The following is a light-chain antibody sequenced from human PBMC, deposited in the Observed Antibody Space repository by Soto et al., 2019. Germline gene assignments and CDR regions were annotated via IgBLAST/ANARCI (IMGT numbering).Light chain of an antibody. CDR1: RSDIGAHNF. Sequence: QSALTQPASVSGSPGQSITISCTGTRSDIGAHNFVSWYQQHPGEVPKLILYDVNVRPSGVSNRFSGSKSGNTASLTISGLQAEDEADYYCTSWTTSTTMIFGGGTQLTVL. V-gene: IGLV2-14*03. J-gene: IGLJ2*01. CDR3: TSWTTSTTMI. CDR2: DVN.